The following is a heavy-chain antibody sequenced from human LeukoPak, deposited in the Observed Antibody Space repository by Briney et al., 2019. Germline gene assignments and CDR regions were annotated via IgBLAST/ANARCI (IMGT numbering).Heavy chain of an antibody. J-gene: IGHJ4*02. V-gene: IGHV1-46*01. CDR1: GYTFTNFY. Sequence: ASVKVSCKTSGYTFTNFYMHRVRQAPGRGLEWMGIINPTNGSTSYAQRFQGRVIMTRDTSTSTVYMELSSLRSEDTAMYYCARRGPGKAYCGGGCSPNTYYFDYWGQGTLVTVSS. CDR2: INPTNGST. D-gene: IGHD2-21*02. CDR3: ARRGPGKAYCGGGCSPNTYYFDY.